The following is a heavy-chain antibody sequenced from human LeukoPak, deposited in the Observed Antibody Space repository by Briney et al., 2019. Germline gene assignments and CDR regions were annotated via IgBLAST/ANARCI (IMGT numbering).Heavy chain of an antibody. V-gene: IGHV4-59*11. CDR1: GGSISSHY. J-gene: IGHJ4*02. Sequence: PSETLSLTCTVSGGSISSHYWAWLRQPPGKGLEWIGWMFFSGDTNYNPSLKSRVTISVDHSKNQFSLKLTSVTAAGTAVYYCAKEGNDYGANSIDYWGRGTLVTVSS. CDR2: MFFSGDT. CDR3: AKEGNDYGANSIDY. D-gene: IGHD4-23*01.